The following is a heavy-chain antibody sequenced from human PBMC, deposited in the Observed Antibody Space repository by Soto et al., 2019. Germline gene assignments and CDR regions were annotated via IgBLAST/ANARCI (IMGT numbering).Heavy chain of an antibody. Sequence: ASETLSLTCTVSGGSIGSYYWSWIRQPPGKGLEWIGYIYYSGSTNYNPSLKSRVTISVDTSKNQFSLKLSSVTAADTAVYYCAREKEQPGQDAFDIWGQGTMVTVSS. CDR3: AREKEQPGQDAFDI. CDR2: IYYSGST. V-gene: IGHV4-59*01. D-gene: IGHD1-1*01. CDR1: GGSIGSYY. J-gene: IGHJ3*02.